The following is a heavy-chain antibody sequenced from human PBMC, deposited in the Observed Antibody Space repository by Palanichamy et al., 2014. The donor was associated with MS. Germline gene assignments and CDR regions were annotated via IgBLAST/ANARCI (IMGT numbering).Heavy chain of an antibody. D-gene: IGHD3-22*01. CDR3: AKGYGSSGYYLAFDY. V-gene: IGHV3-23*01. CDR1: GFNFSSYA. CDR2: ISGSGGST. Sequence: EVQLLESGEAWYRPGGSQRLSCAASGFNFSSYAMSWVRQAPGKGLEWVSTISGSGGSTYYAGSVKGRFTISRDNSKNTLYLQMNSLRAEDTALYYCAKGYGSSGYYLAFDYWGQGTLVTVSS. J-gene: IGHJ4*02.